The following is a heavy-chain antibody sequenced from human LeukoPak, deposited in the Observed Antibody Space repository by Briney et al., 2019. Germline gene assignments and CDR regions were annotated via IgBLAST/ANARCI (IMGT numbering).Heavy chain of an antibody. CDR1: GYTLTELS. CDR3: ARVPGAYDYVWGSYRPSGYFDY. V-gene: IGHV1-24*01. CDR2: FDPEDGET. J-gene: IGHJ4*02. Sequence: ASVKVSCKVSGYTLTELSMHWVRQAPGKGLEWMGGFDPEDGETIYAQKFQGRVTMTRDTSISTAYMELSRLRSDDTAVYYCARVPGAYDYVWGSYRPSGYFDYWGQGTLVTVSS. D-gene: IGHD3-16*02.